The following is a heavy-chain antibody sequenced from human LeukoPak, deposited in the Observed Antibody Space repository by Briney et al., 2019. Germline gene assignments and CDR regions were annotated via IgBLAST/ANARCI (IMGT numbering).Heavy chain of an antibody. CDR2: IYYSGST. CDR1: GGSISSSSYY. J-gene: IGHJ4*02. D-gene: IGHD5-24*01. Sequence: PSETLSLTCTASGGSISSSSYYWGWIRQPPGKGLEWIGSIYYSGSTYYNPSLKSRVTISVDTSKNQFSLKLSSVTAADTAVYYCASSQVEMATIFDYWGQGTLVTVSS. V-gene: IGHV4-39*01. CDR3: ASSQVEMATIFDY.